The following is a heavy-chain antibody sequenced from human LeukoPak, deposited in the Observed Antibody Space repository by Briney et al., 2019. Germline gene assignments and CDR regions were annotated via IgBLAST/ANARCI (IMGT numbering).Heavy chain of an antibody. V-gene: IGHV3-11*01. Sequence: GGSLRLSCAASGFTFSDYYMSWIRQVPGKGLEWVSYISSSGSTIYYADSVKGRFTISRDNAKNSLYLQMNSLRAEDTAVYYCTTVGIVGVYTGQNYWGQGTLVTVSS. CDR2: ISSSGSTI. CDR1: GFTFSDYY. J-gene: IGHJ4*02. D-gene: IGHD1-26*01. CDR3: TTVGIVGVYTGQNY.